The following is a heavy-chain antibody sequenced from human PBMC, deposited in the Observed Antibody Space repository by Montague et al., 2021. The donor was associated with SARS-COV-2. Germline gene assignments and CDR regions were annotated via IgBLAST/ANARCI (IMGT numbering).Heavy chain of an antibody. J-gene: IGHJ4*02. CDR1: GSSVRSYY. Sequence: SETLSLTCTVSGSSVRSYYWSWIRQPRGRGLEWIGYIYDSGSTNXNPSLKSRVTISVDTSKNQFSLKLSSVTAADTAVYYCARENTVTTFGGPYYIDSWGQGTLVTVSA. CDR3: ARENTVTTFGGPYYIDS. V-gene: IGHV4-59*02. D-gene: IGHD4-17*01. CDR2: IYDSGST.